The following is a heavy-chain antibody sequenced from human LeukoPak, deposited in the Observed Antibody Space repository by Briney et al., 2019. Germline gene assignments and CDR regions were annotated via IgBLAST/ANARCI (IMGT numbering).Heavy chain of an antibody. D-gene: IGHD3-10*01. V-gene: IGHV1-18*01. CDR2: VSAYNGNT. CDR3: ARALLAATYGSGSYYADY. J-gene: IGHJ4*02. CDR1: GYTFTSYG. Sequence: ASVKVSCKASGYTFTSYGISWVRQAPGQGLEWMGWVSAYNGNTNYAQKLQGRVTMTTDTSTSTAYMELRSLRSDDTAVYYCARALLAATYGSGSYYADYWGQGTLVTVSS.